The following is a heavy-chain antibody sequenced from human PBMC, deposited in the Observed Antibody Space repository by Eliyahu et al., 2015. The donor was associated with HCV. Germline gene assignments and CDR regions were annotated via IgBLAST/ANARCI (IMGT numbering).Heavy chain of an antibody. J-gene: IGHJ4*02. Sequence: EVQLLESGGGLVQPGGSLRLSCAASGFTXSSYAMGWVRQAPGKGLGWVSAISGSGGSTYYADSVKGRFTISRDNSKNTLYLQMNSLRAEDTAVYYCAKDRRRIQLEVFDYWGQGTLVTVSS. CDR1: GFTXSSYA. V-gene: IGHV3-23*01. CDR3: AKDRRRIQLEVFDY. CDR2: ISGSGGST. D-gene: IGHD5-18*01.